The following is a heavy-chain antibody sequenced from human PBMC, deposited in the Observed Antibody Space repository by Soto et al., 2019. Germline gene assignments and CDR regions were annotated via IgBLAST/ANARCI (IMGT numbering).Heavy chain of an antibody. CDR1: GGSISSYY. J-gene: IGHJ4*02. CDR3: ARDTSYYDSSGYIDY. Sequence: SETLSLTCTVSGGSISSYYWSWIRQPPGKGLEWIGYIYYSGSTNYNPSLKSRVTISVDTSKNQFSLKLSSVTAADTAVYYCARDTSYYDSSGYIDYWGQGTLVTVSS. V-gene: IGHV4-59*01. D-gene: IGHD3-22*01. CDR2: IYYSGST.